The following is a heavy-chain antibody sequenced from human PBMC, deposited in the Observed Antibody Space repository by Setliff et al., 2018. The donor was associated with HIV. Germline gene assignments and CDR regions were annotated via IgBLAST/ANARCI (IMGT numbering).Heavy chain of an antibody. CDR1: GTSINTSDSY. V-gene: IGHV4-39*01. CDR2: IYYTGHT. D-gene: IGHD4-17*01. CDR3: ARRFLTTVVTLAFDT. Sequence: SETLSLTCTVSGTSINTSDSYWGWIHQPPGKGLDWIGSIYYTGHTYYNSSLKSRVTMSVDTSKNQFSLKLNSVTAADTAVYYCARRFLTTVVTLAFDTWGQGTMVTVSS. J-gene: IGHJ3*02.